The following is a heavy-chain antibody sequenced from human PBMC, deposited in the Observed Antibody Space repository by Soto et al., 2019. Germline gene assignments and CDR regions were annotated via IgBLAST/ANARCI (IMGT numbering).Heavy chain of an antibody. CDR1: GGSISSSNW. V-gene: IGHV4-4*02. D-gene: IGHD3-3*01. CDR3: ARGSGDFWSGYYLDY. Sequence: SETLSLTCAVSGGSISSSNWWSWVRQPPGKGLEWIGEIYHSGSTNYNPSLKSRVTISVDKSKNQFSLKLSSVTAADTAVYYCARGSGDFWSGYYLDYWGQGTLVTVSS. CDR2: IYHSGST. J-gene: IGHJ4*02.